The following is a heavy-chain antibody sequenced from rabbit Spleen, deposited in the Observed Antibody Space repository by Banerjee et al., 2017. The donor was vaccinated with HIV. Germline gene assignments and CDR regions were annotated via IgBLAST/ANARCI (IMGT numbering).Heavy chain of an antibody. CDR2: LYTGNGKT. V-gene: IGHV1S45*01. CDR3: ARDLAAWNSGSYAFNL. Sequence: QEQLVESGGDLVKPGTSLTLTCTASGFSFISGYYMCWVRQAPGKGLEWIACLYTGNGKTYYASWAKGRFTISKSSSTTVTLQMTSLTAADTATYFCARDLAAWNSGSYAFNLWGPGTLVTVS. D-gene: IGHD1-1*01. CDR1: GFSFISGYY. J-gene: IGHJ4*01.